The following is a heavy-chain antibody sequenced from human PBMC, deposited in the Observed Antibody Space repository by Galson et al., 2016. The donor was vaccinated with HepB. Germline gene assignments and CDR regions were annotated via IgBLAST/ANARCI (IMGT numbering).Heavy chain of an antibody. Sequence: SLRLSCAASGFTFSNYDMHWVRQGTEKGLEWVSAISPAGDTFYPGSVKGRFTISRENAKNSLYLHMNNVRAEDTAVYYCARFSYGPFDYWGQGTLVTVSS. CDR1: GFTFSNYD. V-gene: IGHV3-13*01. D-gene: IGHD3-10*01. CDR3: ARFSYGPFDY. CDR2: ISPAGDT. J-gene: IGHJ4*02.